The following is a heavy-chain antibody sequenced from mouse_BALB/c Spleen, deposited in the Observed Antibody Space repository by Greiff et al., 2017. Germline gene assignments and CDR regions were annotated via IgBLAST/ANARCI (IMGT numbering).Heavy chain of an antibody. J-gene: IGHJ4*01. CDR1: GFTFSSYT. CDR2: ISNGGGST. CDR3: ARIYYYGSSYAMDY. D-gene: IGHD1-1*01. V-gene: IGHV5-12-2*01. Sequence: EVNVVDSGGGLVQPGGSLKLSCAASGFTFSSYTMSWVRQTPEKRLEWVAYISNGGGSTYYPDTVKGRFTISRDNAKNTLYLQMSSLKSEDTAMYYCARIYYYGSSYAMDYWGQGTSVTVSS.